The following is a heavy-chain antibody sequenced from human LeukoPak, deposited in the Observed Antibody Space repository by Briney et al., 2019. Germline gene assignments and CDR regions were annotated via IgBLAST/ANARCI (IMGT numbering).Heavy chain of an antibody. Sequence: GGSLRLSCAASGFTFSSYGMHWVRQAPGKGLEWVAVISYDGSNKYYADSVKGRFTISRDNSKNTLYLQMNSLRAEDTAVYYCARDGDYYDSSEYDYWGQGTLVTVSS. CDR1: GFTFSSYG. J-gene: IGHJ4*02. CDR3: ARDGDYYDSSEYDY. D-gene: IGHD3-22*01. V-gene: IGHV3-30*03. CDR2: ISYDGSNK.